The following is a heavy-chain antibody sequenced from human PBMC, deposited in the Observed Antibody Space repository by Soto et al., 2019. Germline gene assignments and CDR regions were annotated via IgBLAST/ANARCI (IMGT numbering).Heavy chain of an antibody. V-gene: IGHV3-30*18. Sequence: GGSLRLSCAASGFTFSSYGMHWVRQAPGKGLEWVAVISYDGSNKYYADSVKGRFTISRDNSKNTLYLQMNSLRAEDTAVYYCAKDPGSSWYSTYYYYGMDVWGQGTTVTVSS. J-gene: IGHJ6*02. CDR2: ISYDGSNK. CDR3: AKDPGSSWYSTYYYYGMDV. CDR1: GFTFSSYG. D-gene: IGHD6-13*01.